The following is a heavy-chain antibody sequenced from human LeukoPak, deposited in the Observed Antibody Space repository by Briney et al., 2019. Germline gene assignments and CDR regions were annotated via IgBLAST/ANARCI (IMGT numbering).Heavy chain of an antibody. Sequence: GESLKISCKGSGYSFTSYGISWVRQAPGQGLEWMGWISAYNGNTNYAQKLQGRVTMTTDTSTSTAYMELRSLRSDDTAVYYCARDSYSSSWLTDYWGQGTLVTVSS. CDR3: ARDSYSSSWLTDY. D-gene: IGHD6-13*01. J-gene: IGHJ4*02. CDR1: GYSFTSYG. CDR2: ISAYNGNT. V-gene: IGHV1-18*01.